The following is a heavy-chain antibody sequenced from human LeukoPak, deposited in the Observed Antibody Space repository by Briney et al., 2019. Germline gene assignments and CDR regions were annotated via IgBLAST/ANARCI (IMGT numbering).Heavy chain of an antibody. V-gene: IGHV4-59*01. CDR1: GGSISSYY. D-gene: IGHD1-26*01. CDR3: ARDSPWGSGVDH. Sequence: PSETLSLTCTISGGSISSYYWSWIRHTPGKGLEWIGYIDYSGTTNYHPSLKSRVTISLDTSKNQFSLKLSSVTAADTAVYYCARDSPWGSGVDHWGQGTLVTVSS. J-gene: IGHJ4*02. CDR2: IDYSGTT.